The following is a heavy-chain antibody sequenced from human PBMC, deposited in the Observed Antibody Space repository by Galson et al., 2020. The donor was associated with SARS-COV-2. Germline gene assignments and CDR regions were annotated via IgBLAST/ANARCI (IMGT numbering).Heavy chain of an antibody. Sequence: SETLSLTCAVSGGSISSGGYSWSWIRQPPGKGPEWIGYIYHSGSTYYNPSLKSRVTISVDRSKNQFSLKLSSVTAADTAVYYCARGFCSSTSCYKDAFDIWGQGTMVTVSS. CDR3: ARGFCSSTSCYKDAFDI. D-gene: IGHD2-2*02. V-gene: IGHV4-30-2*01. J-gene: IGHJ3*02. CDR1: GGSISSGGYS. CDR2: IYHSGST.